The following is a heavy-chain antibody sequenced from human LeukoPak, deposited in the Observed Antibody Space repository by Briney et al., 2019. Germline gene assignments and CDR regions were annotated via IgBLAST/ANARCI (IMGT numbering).Heavy chain of an antibody. CDR1: GYTFTSYY. D-gene: IGHD1-26*01. CDR2: MNPNSGNT. J-gene: IGHJ6*02. Sequence: ASVKVSCKASGYTFTSYYMHWVRQAPGQGLEWMGWMNPNSGNTGYAQKFQGRVTMTRNTSISTAYMELSSLRSEDTAAYYCATESQASYYYGMDVWGQGTTVTVSS. V-gene: IGHV1-8*02. CDR3: ATESQASYYYGMDV.